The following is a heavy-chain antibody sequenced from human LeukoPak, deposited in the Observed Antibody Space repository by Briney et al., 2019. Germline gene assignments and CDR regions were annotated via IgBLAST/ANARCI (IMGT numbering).Heavy chain of an antibody. J-gene: IGHJ3*02. D-gene: IGHD3-22*01. Sequence: GGSLRLSCAASGFTFSSYGMTWVRQAPGKGLEWVSAISGPGRTTYYADSVMGRFTISRDNSKNTLYLQMNSLRAEDTAVYYCATPYYYDNSVYAFDIWGQGTMVTVSS. CDR1: GFTFSSYG. CDR3: ATPYYYDNSVYAFDI. V-gene: IGHV3-23*01. CDR2: ISGPGRTT.